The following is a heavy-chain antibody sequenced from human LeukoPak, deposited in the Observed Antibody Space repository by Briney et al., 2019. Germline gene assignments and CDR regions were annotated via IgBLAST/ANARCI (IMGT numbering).Heavy chain of an antibody. D-gene: IGHD6-19*01. CDR2: ISGSGGST. J-gene: IGHJ4*02. V-gene: IGHV3-23*01. CDR3: AKAVAGPVQESFEY. Sequence: QPGRSLRLSCAASGFTFSSYAMSWVRQAPGKGLEWVSAISGSGGSTYYADPVKGRFTISRDNSKNTLYLQMNSLRAEDTAVYYCAKAVAGPVQESFEYWGQGTLVTVSS. CDR1: GFTFSSYA.